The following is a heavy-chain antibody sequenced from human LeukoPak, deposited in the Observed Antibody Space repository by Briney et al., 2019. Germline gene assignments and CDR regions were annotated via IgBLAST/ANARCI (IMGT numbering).Heavy chain of an antibody. CDR3: ARDSRQWWYVSMDV. CDR1: GFTFSSYW. J-gene: IGHJ6*02. Sequence: PGGSLRLSCAASGFTFSSYWMHWVRQAPGKGLVWVSRSNSDGSRTNYADSVKGRFTISRDNAKNTLYLQMNSLRAEDTAVYYCARDSRQWWYVSMDVWGQGTTVTVSS. V-gene: IGHV3-74*01. CDR2: SNSDGSRT. D-gene: IGHD2-15*01.